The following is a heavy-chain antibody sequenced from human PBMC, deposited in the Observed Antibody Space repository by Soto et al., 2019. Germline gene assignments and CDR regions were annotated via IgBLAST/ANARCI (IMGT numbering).Heavy chain of an antibody. V-gene: IGHV3-53*01. J-gene: IGHJ6*02. CDR3: ARDPSTTGYYGLDV. Sequence: GGSLRLSCAASGFTVKNYQMNWVHQAPGKGLEWVSVIYSGGVTYYPDSVKGRFTTIRDTSKNTAYLQMNSLRADDTAMYYCARDPSTTGYYGLDVWGQGTTVTVSS. CDR2: IYSGGVT. CDR1: GFTVKNYQ.